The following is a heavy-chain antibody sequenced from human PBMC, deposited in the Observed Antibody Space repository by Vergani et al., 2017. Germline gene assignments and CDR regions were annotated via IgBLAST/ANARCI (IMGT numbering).Heavy chain of an antibody. CDR2: IYYSGST. Sequence: QVQLQESGPGLVKPSQTLSLTCTVSGGSISSGDYYWSWIRQPPGKGLEWIWYIYYSGSTYYNPSLKSRVTISVETSKNQFSLKLSSVTAADTAVYYCARDLRYGSGSYPYWGQGTLVTVSS. CDR3: ARDLRYGSGSYPY. D-gene: IGHD3-10*01. V-gene: IGHV4-30-4*08. J-gene: IGHJ4*02. CDR1: GGSISSGDYY.